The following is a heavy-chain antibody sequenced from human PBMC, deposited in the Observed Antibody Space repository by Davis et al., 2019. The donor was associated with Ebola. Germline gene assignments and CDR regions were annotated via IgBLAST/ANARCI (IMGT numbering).Heavy chain of an antibody. V-gene: IGHV1-8*01. CDR2: MNPNSGNT. CDR3: ASLMRSYDILTGYQSYYYYGMDV. Sequence: ASVKVSCKASGYTFTSYDINWVRQATGQGLEWMGWMNPNSGNTGYAQKFQGRVTMTRNTSISTAYMELSSLRSEDTAVYYCASLMRSYDILTGYQSYYYYGMDVWGQGTTVTVSS. D-gene: IGHD3-9*01. J-gene: IGHJ6*02. CDR1: GYTFTSYD.